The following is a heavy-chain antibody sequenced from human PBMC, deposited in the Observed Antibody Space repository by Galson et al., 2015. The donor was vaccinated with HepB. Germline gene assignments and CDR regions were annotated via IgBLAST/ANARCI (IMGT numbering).Heavy chain of an antibody. J-gene: IGHJ6*02. CDR3: VKRALVGATNYYGMDV. Sequence: SLRLSCAASGFTFSSYAMHWVRQAPGKGLEYVSAISSNGGSTYYADSVKGRFTISRDNSKNTLYLQMSSLRAEDTAVYYCVKRALVGATNYYGMDVWGQGTTVTVSS. CDR1: GFTFSSYA. D-gene: IGHD1-26*01. V-gene: IGHV3-64D*06. CDR2: ISSNGGST.